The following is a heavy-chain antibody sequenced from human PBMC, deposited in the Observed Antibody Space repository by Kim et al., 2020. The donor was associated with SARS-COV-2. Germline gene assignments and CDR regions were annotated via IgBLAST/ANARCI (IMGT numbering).Heavy chain of an antibody. CDR2: FDPEDGET. V-gene: IGHV1-24*01. CDR1: GYTLTELS. CDR3: ATGSITIFGVVPRYGMDV. Sequence: ASVKVSCKVSGYTLTELSMHWVRQAPGKGLEWMGGFDPEDGETIYAQKFQGRVTMTEDTSTDTDYMELSSLRSEDTAVYYCATGSITIFGVVPRYGMDVWGQGTTVTVSS. D-gene: IGHD3-3*01. J-gene: IGHJ6*02.